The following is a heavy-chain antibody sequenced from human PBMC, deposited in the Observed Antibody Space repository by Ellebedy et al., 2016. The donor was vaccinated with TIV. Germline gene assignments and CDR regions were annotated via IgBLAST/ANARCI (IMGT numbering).Heavy chain of an antibody. V-gene: IGHV4-59*01. CDR1: GGSFSGYY. J-gene: IGHJ5*02. CDR2: IHYSGTS. D-gene: IGHD3-10*01. Sequence: MPSETLSLTCAVYGGSFSGYYWSWIRQPPGKGLEWIGYIHYSGTSNYNPSLKSRVTVSVDTSKNHFSLKLRSVTAADTAVYYCARDLMASGWFDPWGQGTLVTVSS. CDR3: ARDLMASGWFDP.